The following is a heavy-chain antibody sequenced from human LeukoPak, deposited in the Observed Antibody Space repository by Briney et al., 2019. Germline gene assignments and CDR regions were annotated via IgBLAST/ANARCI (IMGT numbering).Heavy chain of an antibody. V-gene: IGHV3-23*01. D-gene: IGHD2-15*01. J-gene: IGHJ4*02. CDR2: ISGRGVNI. CDR3: ASTHLGYCSSVSCQNDY. CDR1: GFSFSSDA. Sequence: PGGSLRLSCAASGFSFSSDAMSWVRQSPGKGLEWVSAISGRGVNIYNADSVKGRFTISRDISRTTLYLQMNSLRAEDTAVYYCASTHLGYCSSVSCQNDYWGQGTLVTVSS.